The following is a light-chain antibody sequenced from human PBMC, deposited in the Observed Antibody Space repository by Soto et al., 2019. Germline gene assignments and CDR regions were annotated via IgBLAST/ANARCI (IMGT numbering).Light chain of an antibody. CDR1: QGITNF. CDR3: QQYRSYPLT. Sequence: IQMTQSPSSLSASVGDRVTITCRASQGITNFVAWFQQKPGKAPKAVIYAASTLLSGVPSRFSGSGSGTDFSRTINSLQPEDSATYYCQQYRSYPLTFGGGTKVEI. V-gene: IGKV1-16*01. J-gene: IGKJ4*01. CDR2: AAS.